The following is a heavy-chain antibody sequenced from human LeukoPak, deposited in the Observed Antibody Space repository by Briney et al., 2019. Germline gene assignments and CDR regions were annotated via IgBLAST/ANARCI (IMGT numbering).Heavy chain of an antibody. CDR1: GGSISSSSYY. CDR3: ARGQWELQVFDY. J-gene: IGHJ4*02. Sequence: PSETLSLTCTVSGGSISSSSYYWGWIRQPPGKGLEWIGSIYYSGSTYYNPSLKSRVTLSVDTPKNQFSLKVSSVTAADTAVYYCARGQWELQVFDYWGQGTLVTVSS. CDR2: IYYSGST. D-gene: IGHD1-26*01. V-gene: IGHV4-39*07.